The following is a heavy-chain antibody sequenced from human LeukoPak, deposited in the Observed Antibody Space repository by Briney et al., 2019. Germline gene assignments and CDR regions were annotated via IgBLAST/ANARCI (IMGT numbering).Heavy chain of an antibody. CDR2: IRYDGSNK. J-gene: IGHJ4*02. V-gene: IGHV3-30*02. D-gene: IGHD3-22*01. CDR1: GFTFSSYG. Sequence: QPGGSLILSCAASGFTFSSYGMHWVRQAPGKGLEWVAFIRYDGSNKYYAESVKGRLTISRDNSKNTLYLQMNSLRAEDTAVYYCAKDLREGYYDSSGTFDYWGQGTLVTVSS. CDR3: AKDLREGYYDSSGTFDY.